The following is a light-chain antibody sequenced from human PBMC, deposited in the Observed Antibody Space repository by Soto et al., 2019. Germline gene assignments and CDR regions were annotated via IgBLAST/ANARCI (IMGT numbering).Light chain of an antibody. Sequence: DIQMTQCPSTLSASVGDRVTITCRASQSISNWLAWYQQKPGKAPTLLIYDVSRLESGVASRFSGSGSGTEFTLTINSLQPDDFAPYYCQQYDSYYTFGQGTKVDIK. CDR3: QQYDSYYT. CDR2: DVS. V-gene: IGKV1-5*01. J-gene: IGKJ2*01. CDR1: QSISNW.